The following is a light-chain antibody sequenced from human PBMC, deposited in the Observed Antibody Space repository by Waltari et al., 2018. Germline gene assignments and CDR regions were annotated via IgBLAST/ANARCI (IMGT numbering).Light chain of an antibody. CDR2: AAS. V-gene: IGKV1-39*01. J-gene: IGKJ3*01. Sequence: DIQMTQSPPSSSASVEDRSTITCRASQSIASYLNWDQQKPGKAPKLLIYAASSLQSGVPSRFSGSGSGTDFTLTISSLQPEDFATYYCQQSYSTPFTFGPGTKVDIK. CDR3: QQSYSTPFT. CDR1: QSIASY.